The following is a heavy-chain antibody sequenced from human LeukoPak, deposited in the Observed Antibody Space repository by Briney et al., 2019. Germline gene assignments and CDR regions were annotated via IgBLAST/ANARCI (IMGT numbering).Heavy chain of an antibody. Sequence: GGSLRLSCAASGFTVSSNYMSWVRQAPGKGLEWVSVIYSGGSTYYADSVKGRFTISRDNSKNTLYLQMNSLRAEDTAVYYCARDRGITMVRGVDYYGMDVWGQGTTVTVSS. CDR1: GFTVSSNY. CDR2: IYSGGST. V-gene: IGHV3-66*01. J-gene: IGHJ6*02. CDR3: ARDRGITMVRGVDYYGMDV. D-gene: IGHD3-10*01.